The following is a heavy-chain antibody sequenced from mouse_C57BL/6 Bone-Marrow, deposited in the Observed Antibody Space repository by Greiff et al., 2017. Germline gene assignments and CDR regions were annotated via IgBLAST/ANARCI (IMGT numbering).Heavy chain of an antibody. CDR3: ARAPITTVVATRYFDV. D-gene: IGHD1-1*01. J-gene: IGHJ1*03. V-gene: IGHV1-26*01. Sequence: EVQLQQSGPELVKPGASVKISCKASGYTFTDYYMNWVKQSHGKSLEWIGDINPNNGGTSYNQKFKGKATLTVDKSSSTAYMELRSLTSEDSAVYYCARAPITTVVATRYFDVWGTGTTVTVSS. CDR2: INPNNGGT. CDR1: GYTFTDYY.